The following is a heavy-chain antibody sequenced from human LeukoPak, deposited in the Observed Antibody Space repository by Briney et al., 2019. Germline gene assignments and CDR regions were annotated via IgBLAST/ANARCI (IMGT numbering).Heavy chain of an antibody. V-gene: IGHV4-30-2*01. J-gene: IGHJ3*02. CDR1: GGSISSGGYS. CDR3: ARGGSRGIAAGSGAFDI. Sequence: PSQTLSLTCAVSGGSISSGGYSWSWIRQPPGKGLEWIGYIYHSGSTYYNPSLKSRVTISVDRSKNQFSLKLSSVTAADTAVYYCARGGSRGIAAGSGAFDIWGQGTMVTVSS. D-gene: IGHD6-13*01. CDR2: IYHSGST.